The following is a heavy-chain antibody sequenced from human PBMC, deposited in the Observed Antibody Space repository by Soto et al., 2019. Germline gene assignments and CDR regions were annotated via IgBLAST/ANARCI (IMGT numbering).Heavy chain of an antibody. CDR2: FVSSTGST. D-gene: IGHD1-1*01. CDR1: GFTFSSYT. V-gene: IGHV3-23*01. CDR3: AKRHTTVPTPANYFDY. Sequence: VQLLESGGDLVQPGGSLRLSCAASGFTFSSYTMNWVRQAPGKGLEWISTFVSSTGSTFYAESVEGRFTISKDDSKNTLYLQMNSLSAEDTAVYYCAKRHTTVPTPANYFDYWGQGTLVTVSS. J-gene: IGHJ4*02.